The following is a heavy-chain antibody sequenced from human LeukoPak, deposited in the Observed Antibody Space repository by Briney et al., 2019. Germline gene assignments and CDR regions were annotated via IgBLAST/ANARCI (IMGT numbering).Heavy chain of an antibody. CDR3: ARVSDSGSYLFDY. V-gene: IGHV1-69*13. CDR1: GGTFTSYA. Sequence: ASVKVSCKASGGTFTSYAISWVRQAPGQGLEWMGGIIPIFGTANYARKFQGRVTITADESTSTAYMELSSLRSEDTAVYYCARVSDSGSYLFDYWGQGTLVTVSS. CDR2: IIPIFGTA. D-gene: IGHD1-26*01. J-gene: IGHJ4*02.